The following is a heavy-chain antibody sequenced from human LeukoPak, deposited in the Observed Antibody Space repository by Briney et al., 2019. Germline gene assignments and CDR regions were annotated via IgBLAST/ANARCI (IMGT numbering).Heavy chain of an antibody. CDR3: ASGGLGDY. D-gene: IGHD3-10*01. Sequence: SETLSLTCTVSGGSISSSSYYWSWIRQPPGKGLEWIGEINHSGSTNYNPSLKSRVTISVDTSKNQFSLKLSSVTAADTAVYYCASGGLGDYWGQGALVTVSS. CDR2: INHSGST. CDR1: GGSISSSSYY. J-gene: IGHJ4*02. V-gene: IGHV4-39*07.